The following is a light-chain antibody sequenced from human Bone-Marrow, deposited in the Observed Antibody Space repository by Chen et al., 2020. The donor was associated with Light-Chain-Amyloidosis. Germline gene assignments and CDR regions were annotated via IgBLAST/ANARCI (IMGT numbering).Light chain of an antibody. V-gene: IGLV1-40*01. CDR2: GTS. J-gene: IGLJ3*02. Sequence: QSVLTQPPSVSGAPGQRVTISCTGSSSNIGAGYDVHWYQQLPGTAPKLLIYGTSNRPSGVPDRSAGSKSGTSASLAITGLQAEEAADYYCQSYDSSLSGWVFGGGTNLTVL. CDR1: SSNIGAGYD. CDR3: QSYDSSLSGWV.